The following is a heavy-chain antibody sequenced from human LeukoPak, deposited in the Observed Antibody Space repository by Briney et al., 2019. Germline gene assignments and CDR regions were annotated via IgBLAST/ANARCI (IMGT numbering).Heavy chain of an antibody. D-gene: IGHD3-22*01. V-gene: IGHV4-34*01. Sequence: SETLSLTCAVYGGSCSGYYWSWIRQRPGKGLEWIGEINHSGSTNYNPSLKSRVTISVDTSKNQFSLKLSSVTAADTAVYYCARATYYYDSSGYYPDYWGQGTLVTVSS. CDR2: INHSGST. J-gene: IGHJ4*02. CDR1: GGSCSGYY. CDR3: ARATYYYDSSGYYPDY.